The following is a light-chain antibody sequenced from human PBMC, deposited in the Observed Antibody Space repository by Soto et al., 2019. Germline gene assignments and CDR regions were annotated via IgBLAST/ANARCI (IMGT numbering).Light chain of an antibody. CDR1: TGAVTSNHH. CDR3: LLSYNAARV. Sequence: QAVVTQEPSLTVSPGGTVTLTCGSSTGAVTSNHHPYWFQQKAGQAPRTLIYDTSHKHSRTPARFSGSLLGDKASLTLSGAQPEDAAQYYCLLSYNAARVFGGGTKLTVL. J-gene: IGLJ2*01. V-gene: IGLV7-46*01. CDR2: DTS.